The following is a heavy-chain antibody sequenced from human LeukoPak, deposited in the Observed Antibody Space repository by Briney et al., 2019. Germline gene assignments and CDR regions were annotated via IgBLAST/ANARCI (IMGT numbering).Heavy chain of an antibody. CDR3: ARDVGRYTYGYRPTELYWYFDL. Sequence: PSETLSLTCAVYGGSFSGYYWTWIRQSPGKGLEWIGEINHSGSTNYNPSLKSRVTISVDTSKNQFSLKLSSVTAADTAVYYCARDVGRYTYGYRPTELYWYFDLWGRGTRVTVSS. V-gene: IGHV4-34*01. CDR1: GGSFSGYY. CDR2: INHSGST. J-gene: IGHJ2*01. D-gene: IGHD5-18*01.